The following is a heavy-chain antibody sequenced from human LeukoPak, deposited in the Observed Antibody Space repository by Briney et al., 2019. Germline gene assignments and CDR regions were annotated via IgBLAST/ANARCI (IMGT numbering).Heavy chain of an antibody. J-gene: IGHJ4*02. D-gene: IGHD6-19*01. V-gene: IGHV5-51*01. CDR2: IYPVNPDA. CDR1: GYSFTYYW. CDR3: ARQDGNGWYYFDY. Sequence: GESLKISWKGSGYSFTYYWIGWVRQMPGKGLEWMGIIYPVNPDARYSPSFQGQVTISVDKSINTAYLQWSSLTASDTAMYYCARQDGNGWYYFDYWGQGTLVTVSS.